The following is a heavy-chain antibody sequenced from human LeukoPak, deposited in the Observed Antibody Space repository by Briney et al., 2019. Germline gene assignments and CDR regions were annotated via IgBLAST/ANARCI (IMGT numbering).Heavy chain of an antibody. Sequence: GGSLRLSCGASGFTFSSYWMSWVRQAPGKGLEWVANIKQDGSEKYYVDSVKGRFTISRDNAKNSLYLQMNSLRAEDTAVYYCARERRSRWFSRRTYYFDYWGQGTLVTVSS. CDR3: ARERRSRWFSRRTYYFDY. D-gene: IGHD6-13*01. CDR1: GFTFSSYW. V-gene: IGHV3-7*01. CDR2: IKQDGSEK. J-gene: IGHJ4*02.